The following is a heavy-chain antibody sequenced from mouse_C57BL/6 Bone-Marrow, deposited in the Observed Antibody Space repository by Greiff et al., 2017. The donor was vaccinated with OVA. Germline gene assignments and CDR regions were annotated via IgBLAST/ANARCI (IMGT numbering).Heavy chain of an antibody. CDR3: ARPVYYYGPAWFAY. D-gene: IGHD1-1*01. V-gene: IGHV5-9*01. J-gene: IGHJ3*01. CDR2: ISGGGGNT. CDR1: GFTFSSYT. Sequence: DVKLVASGGGLVKPGGSLKLSCAASGFTFSSYTMSWVRQTPEKRLEWVATISGGGGNTYYPDSVKGRFTISRDNAKNTLYLQMSSLRSEDTALYYCARPVYYYGPAWFAYWGQGTLVTVSA.